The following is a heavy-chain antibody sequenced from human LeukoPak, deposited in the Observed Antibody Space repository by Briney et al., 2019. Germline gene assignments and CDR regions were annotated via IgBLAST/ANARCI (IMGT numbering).Heavy chain of an antibody. D-gene: IGHD2-15*01. CDR1: VGCFSHYY. Sequence: SETLSLTCTVSVGCFSHYYWTLIRQPPATGLEWIGEVKHGGSTNYNPSLKSRVTMSVDTSKNQFSLKLSFVTAADTAVYYCARGIAIGYCSGGSCYPFDYWGQGTLVTVSS. J-gene: IGHJ4*02. CDR3: ARGIAIGYCSGGSCYPFDY. V-gene: IGHV4-34*01. CDR2: VKHGGST.